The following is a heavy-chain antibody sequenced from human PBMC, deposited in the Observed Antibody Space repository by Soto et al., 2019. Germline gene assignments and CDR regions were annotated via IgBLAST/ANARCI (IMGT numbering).Heavy chain of an antibody. CDR3: ARIVEATTGSWFDP. CDR1: GYTFTSYG. CDR2: ISAYNGNT. V-gene: IGHV1-18*01. J-gene: IGHJ5*02. Sequence: ASVKVSCKASGYTFTSYGSSWVRQAPGQGLEWMGWISAYNGNTNYAQKLQGRVTMTTDTSTSTAYMELRSLRSDDTAVYYCARIVEATTGSWFDPWGQRTLVTVSS. D-gene: IGHD1-26*01.